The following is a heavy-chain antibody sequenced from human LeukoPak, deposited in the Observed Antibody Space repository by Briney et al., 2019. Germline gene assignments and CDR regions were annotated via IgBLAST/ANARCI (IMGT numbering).Heavy chain of an antibody. D-gene: IGHD5/OR15-5a*01. J-gene: IGHJ6*02. CDR2: ISGSSGII. Sequence: GGSLRLSCAASGFTFNTYTMNWVRQAPGKGLEWVSYISGSSGIIDYADSVRGRFTISRDNSKNTLYLQMNSLRAEDTAVYYCARDCVTSRYYYYGMDVWGQGTTVTVSS. CDR1: GFTFNTYT. CDR3: ARDCVTSRYYYYGMDV. V-gene: IGHV3-48*01.